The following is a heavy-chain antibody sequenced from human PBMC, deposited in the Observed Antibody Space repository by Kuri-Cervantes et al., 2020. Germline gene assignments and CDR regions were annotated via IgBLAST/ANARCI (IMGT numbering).Heavy chain of an antibody. CDR1: GGSFSYH. V-gene: IGHV4-34*01. CDR3: ARVGVGLRYMDV. D-gene: IGHD3-16*01. Sequence: GSLRLSCAVYGGSFSYHWNWIRQPPGKGLEWIGEINHSGDTNYNPSLKSRVTISVDKSKNQFSLRLSSVTAADTAVYYCARVGVGLRYMDVWGKGTTVTVSS. J-gene: IGHJ6*03. CDR2: INHSGDT.